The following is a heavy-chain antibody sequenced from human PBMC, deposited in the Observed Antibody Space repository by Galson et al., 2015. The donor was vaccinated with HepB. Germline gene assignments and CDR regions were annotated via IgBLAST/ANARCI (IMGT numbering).Heavy chain of an antibody. V-gene: IGHV1-18*01. J-gene: IGHJ4*02. CDR2: ISAYNGNT. CDR1: GYTFTSYG. Sequence: SVKVSCKASGYTFTSYGISWVRQAPGQGLEWMGWISAYNGNTNYAQKLQGRVTMTTDTSTSTAYMELRSLRSDDTAVYYCARDSQVVAATDFLPFSDYWGQGTLVTVSS. CDR3: ARDSQVVAATDFLPFSDY. D-gene: IGHD2-15*01.